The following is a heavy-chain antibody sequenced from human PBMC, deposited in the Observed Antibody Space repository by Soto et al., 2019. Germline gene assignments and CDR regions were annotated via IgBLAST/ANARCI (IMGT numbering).Heavy chain of an antibody. CDR1: GGTFSSYT. J-gene: IGHJ6*03. CDR3: ECPSSLTGTQFFNHHYYYKDV. D-gene: IGHD1-20*01. Sequence: SVKVSCKASGGTFSSYTISWVRQAPGQGLEWMGRIIPILGIANYAQKFQGRVTITADKSTSTAYMELSSLRSEDTAVYNCECPSSLTGTQFFNHHYYYKDVWGKGTTVTVSS. V-gene: IGHV1-69*02. CDR2: IIPILGIA.